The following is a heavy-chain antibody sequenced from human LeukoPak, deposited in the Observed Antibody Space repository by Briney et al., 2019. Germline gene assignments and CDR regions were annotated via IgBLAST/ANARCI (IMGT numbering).Heavy chain of an antibody. CDR3: ARVRRRQLGWFDP. Sequence: ASVTVSCKASGYTFTGYYMHWVRQAPGQGLEWMGWINPNSGGTNYAQKFQGRVTMTRDTSISTAYMELSRLRSDDTAVYYCARVRRRQLGWFDPWGQGTLVAVSS. CDR1: GYTFTGYY. V-gene: IGHV1-2*02. D-gene: IGHD6-13*01. J-gene: IGHJ5*02. CDR2: INPNSGGT.